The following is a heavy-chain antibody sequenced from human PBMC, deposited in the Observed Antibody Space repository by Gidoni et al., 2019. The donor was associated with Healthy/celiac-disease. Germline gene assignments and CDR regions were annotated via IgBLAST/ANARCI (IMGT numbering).Heavy chain of an antibody. Sequence: QVQLVESGGGVVQPGRSLSLSCAASGFTFSSYGMHWVRQAPGKGLEWVAVIWYDGSNKYYADSVKGRFTISRDNSKNTLYLQMNSLRAEDTAVYYCARDDMVRGGLDGMDVWGQGTTVTVSS. CDR2: IWYDGSNK. D-gene: IGHD3-10*01. V-gene: IGHV3-33*01. CDR1: GFTFSSYG. J-gene: IGHJ6*02. CDR3: ARDDMVRGGLDGMDV.